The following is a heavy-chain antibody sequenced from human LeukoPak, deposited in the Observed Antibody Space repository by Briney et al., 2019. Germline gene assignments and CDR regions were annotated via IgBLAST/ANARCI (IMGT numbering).Heavy chain of an antibody. V-gene: IGHV3-43*02. CDR3: AKDGPTYCGGDCYPTKYYYYYYGMDV. D-gene: IGHD2-21*02. J-gene: IGHJ6*02. CDR2: ISGDGGSR. Sequence: GGSLTLSCAASGFTFDDYAMHWVRQAPGKGLEWVCLISGDGGSRNYADSVKGRFTISRDNSKNSLYLQMNSLRTEDTALYYCAKDGPTYCGGDCYPTKYYYYYYGMDVWGQGTTVTVSS. CDR1: GFTFDDYA.